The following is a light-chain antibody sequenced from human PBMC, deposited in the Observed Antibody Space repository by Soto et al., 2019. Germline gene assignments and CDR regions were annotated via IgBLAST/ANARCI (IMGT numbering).Light chain of an antibody. CDR1: SSDVGGYNY. CDR3: SLYTSSSSLV. Sequence: QSALTQPASVSGSPGQSITISCTGTSSDVGGYNYVSWYQQHPGKVPKLMIYEVTNRPSGVSNRFSGSKSGNTASLTISGLQAEDEADYYCSLYTSSSSLVFGGGTKVTVL. CDR2: EVT. J-gene: IGLJ2*01. V-gene: IGLV2-14*01.